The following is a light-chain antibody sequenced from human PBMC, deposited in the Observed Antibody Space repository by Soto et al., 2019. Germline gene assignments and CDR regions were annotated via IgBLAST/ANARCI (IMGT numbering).Light chain of an antibody. V-gene: IGKV1-12*01. CDR1: KGISSW. J-gene: IGKJ2*01. Sequence: DIQMTQSPSSVSASVGDRVTITCRASKGISSWLAWYQQKPGKAPKLLIYAASSLQSGVPSRFSGRGSGTDCTLTISSLKPEDFATYYCQQANSFPHTFFQGTKLEIK. CDR2: AAS. CDR3: QQANSFPHT.